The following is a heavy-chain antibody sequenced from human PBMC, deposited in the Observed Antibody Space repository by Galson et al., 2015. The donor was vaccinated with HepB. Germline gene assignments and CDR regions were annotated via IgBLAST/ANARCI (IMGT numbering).Heavy chain of an antibody. V-gene: IGHV3-7*03. Sequence: SLRLSCAASGFTFNNYWMTWVRQAPGKGLEWVANIKQDASGKYYVDSVKGRFTISRDNAKNSLYLQMNSLRAKDTAFYYCARLNSGIYYGDAFDIWGQGTMVTVSS. CDR3: ARLNSGIYYGDAFDI. CDR1: GFTFNNYW. J-gene: IGHJ3*02. D-gene: IGHD1-26*01. CDR2: IKQDASGK.